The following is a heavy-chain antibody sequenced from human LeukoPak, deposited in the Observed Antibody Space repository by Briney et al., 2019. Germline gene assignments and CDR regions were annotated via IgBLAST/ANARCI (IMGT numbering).Heavy chain of an antibody. D-gene: IGHD6-13*01. Sequence: SVKVSCKASGGTFSSYAISWVRQAPGQGLEWMGGIIPIFGTANYAQMFQGRVTITADESTSTAYMELSSLRSEDTAVYYCVKAAGTPPTPYFDYWGQGTLVTVSS. CDR1: GGTFSSYA. J-gene: IGHJ4*02. V-gene: IGHV1-69*13. CDR3: VKAAGTPPTPYFDY. CDR2: IIPIFGTA.